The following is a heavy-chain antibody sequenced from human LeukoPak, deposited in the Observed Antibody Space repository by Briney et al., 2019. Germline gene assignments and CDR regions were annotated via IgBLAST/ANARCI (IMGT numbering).Heavy chain of an antibody. V-gene: IGHV5-51*01. Sequence: GESLKISCKGSGXSFXXXXXGWXXQMXGXXLXWXGIIYPGDSDTRYSPSFQGQVTISADKSISTAYLQWSSLKASDTAMYYCARLVPRNYGMDVWGQGTTVTVSS. CDR1: GXSFXXXX. D-gene: IGHD2-2*01. J-gene: IGHJ6*02. CDR2: IYPGDSDT. CDR3: ARLVPRNYGMDV.